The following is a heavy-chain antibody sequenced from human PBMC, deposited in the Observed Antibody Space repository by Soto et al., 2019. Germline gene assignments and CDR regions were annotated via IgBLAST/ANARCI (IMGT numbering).Heavy chain of an antibody. CDR1: GGSVNRDFSS. CDR3: VTNSPEYQGAPRHDGYHYYGIDV. Sequence: SETLSLTCTVSGGSVNRDFSSWSWLRQPPGKGLEWIGYMYNSGSTIYNPTNYNRSLGSRGTISADTSKNRLSLRLSSVTAADTAVYYCVTNSPEYQGAPRHDGYHYYGIDVWGQGTTVT. J-gene: IGHJ6*02. V-gene: IGHV4-61*01. CDR2: MYNSGSTIYNPT. D-gene: IGHD1-26*01.